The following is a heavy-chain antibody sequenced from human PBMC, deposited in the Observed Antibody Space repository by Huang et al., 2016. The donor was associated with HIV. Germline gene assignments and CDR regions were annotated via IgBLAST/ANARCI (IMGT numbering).Heavy chain of an antibody. CDR1: TFRFGAYW. J-gene: IGHJ6*02. CDR3: ATKTAGMDI. CDR2: IRQDESEK. Sequence: VESGGRLVQPGGSIRLSCVGSTFRFGAYWMSWVRQPPGKGRDWVANIRQDESEKYYVDSVKGRFNISRDNAKKVVFLEMNNVRVEDTATYFCATKTAGMDIWGQGTTVTVS. D-gene: IGHD1-7*01. V-gene: IGHV3-7*03.